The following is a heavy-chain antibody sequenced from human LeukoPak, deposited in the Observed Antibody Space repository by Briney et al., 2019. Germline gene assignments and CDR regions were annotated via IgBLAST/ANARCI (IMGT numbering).Heavy chain of an antibody. CDR3: ARDPWFGDNDY. J-gene: IGHJ4*02. Sequence: PSETLSLTCTVSGYRISSGYHWSWIRQPPGKGPEWIGEINHSGSTNYNPSLKSRVTISVDTSKNQFSLKLSSVTAADTAVYYCARDPWFGDNDYWGQGTLVTVSS. CDR2: INHSGST. D-gene: IGHD3-10*01. CDR1: GYRISSGYH. V-gene: IGHV4-38-2*02.